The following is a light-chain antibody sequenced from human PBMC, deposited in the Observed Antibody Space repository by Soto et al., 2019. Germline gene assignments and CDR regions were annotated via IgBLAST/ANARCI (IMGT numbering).Light chain of an antibody. J-gene: IGLJ1*01. CDR2: EVS. CDR1: SSDVGGYNY. Sequence: QSVLTQPPSASGSPGQSVTISCTGTSSDVGGYNYVSWYQQHPGKAPKLMIYEVSKRPSGVPDRFSGSKSGNTASLTVSGLQPEDEADYYCQSYDSSLSGSEVFGTGTKVTVL. V-gene: IGLV2-8*01. CDR3: QSYDSSLSGSEV.